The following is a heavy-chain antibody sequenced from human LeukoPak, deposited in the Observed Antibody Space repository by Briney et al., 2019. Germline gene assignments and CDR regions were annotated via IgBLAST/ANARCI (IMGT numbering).Heavy chain of an antibody. CDR3: ARHNKVEPTFDD. CDR2: ILYSGTT. J-gene: IGHJ4*02. Sequence: SETETLLCTVSGGSISSYYWSWIRQPPGKGLEWMGYILYSGTTNYNPSLQSGVTISVDTSKSQFSLKLSSVTAADTAVYYCARHNKVEPTFDDWGQGTLVTVSS. CDR1: GGSISSYY. V-gene: IGHV4-59*08.